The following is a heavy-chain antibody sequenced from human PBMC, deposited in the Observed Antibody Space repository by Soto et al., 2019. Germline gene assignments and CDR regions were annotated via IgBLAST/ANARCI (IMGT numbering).Heavy chain of an antibody. CDR1: GYTLTELS. V-gene: IGHV1-24*01. D-gene: IGHD4-17*01. J-gene: IGHJ6*02. CDR3: ARGSTVTTRLFYYYYGMDV. Sequence: GASVKVSCKVSGYTLTELSMHWVRQAPGKGLEWMGGFDPEDGETIYAQKFQGWVTMTRDTSISTAYMELSRLRSDDTAVYYCARGSTVTTRLFYYYYGMDVWGQGTTVTVSS. CDR2: FDPEDGET.